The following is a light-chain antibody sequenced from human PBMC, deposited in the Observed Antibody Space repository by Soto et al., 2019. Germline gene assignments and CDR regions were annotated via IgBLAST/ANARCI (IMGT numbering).Light chain of an antibody. CDR3: QQRSNWPPT. CDR2: GAS. J-gene: IGKJ5*01. CDR1: ESVSTSY. V-gene: IGKV3D-20*02. Sequence: EIVLTQSPGTLSLSPGERATLSCRASESVSTSYLAWYQQSPGQAPGLLIYGASNRATGIPDRFSGSGSGTDFTLAIGRLEPEDFAVYFCQQRSNWPPTFGQGTRLEIK.